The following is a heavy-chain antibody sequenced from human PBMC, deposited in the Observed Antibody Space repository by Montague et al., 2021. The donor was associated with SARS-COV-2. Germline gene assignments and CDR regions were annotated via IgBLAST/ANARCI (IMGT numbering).Heavy chain of an antibody. V-gene: IGHV3-53*01. D-gene: IGHD6-19*01. Sequence: SLRLSCAASGFTVSSNYMTWVRQAPGKGLEWVSVIYSGGTTSYADSVKGRFTISRDNSKNTLNLQMNSLRAEDTAVYYCARGSGWFLEEHYFDYWGQGTPVTVSS. CDR1: GFTVSSNY. J-gene: IGHJ4*02. CDR2: IYSGGTT. CDR3: ARGSGWFLEEHYFDY.